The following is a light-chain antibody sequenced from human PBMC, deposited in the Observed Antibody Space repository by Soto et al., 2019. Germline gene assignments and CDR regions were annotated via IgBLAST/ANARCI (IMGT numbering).Light chain of an antibody. J-gene: IGKJ5*01. CDR1: QDITNY. Sequence: DIQMTQSPSSLSASVGDRVTITCQASQDITNYLNWYQQKPGKAPKLLIYGASILQTGVPSRFSGSGSGTDFTFTISSLQPEDVATYYCQQYDNLFITFGQGTRLEIK. V-gene: IGKV1-33*01. CDR3: QQYDNLFIT. CDR2: GAS.